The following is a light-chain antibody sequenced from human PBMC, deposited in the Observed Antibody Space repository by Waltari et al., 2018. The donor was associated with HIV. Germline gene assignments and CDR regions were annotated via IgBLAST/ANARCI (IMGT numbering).Light chain of an antibody. CDR1: QSVSSGY. Sequence: ESVLTQSPGTLSLSPGEGATLSCRASQSVSSGYLAWYQQKPGQPPRLLIYGASSRATGIPDRFSGSGSGTDFTLTISRLEPEDFAVYYCQQYGPSPWTFGQGTKVEVK. V-gene: IGKV3-20*01. CDR2: GAS. J-gene: IGKJ1*01. CDR3: QQYGPSPWT.